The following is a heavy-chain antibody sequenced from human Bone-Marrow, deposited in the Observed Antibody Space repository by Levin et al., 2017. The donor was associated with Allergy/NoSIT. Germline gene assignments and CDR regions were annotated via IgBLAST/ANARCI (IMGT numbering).Heavy chain of an antibody. CDR3: ARDAGEYSAYDHFDY. CDR2: IWYDGNNE. V-gene: IGHV3-33*01. Sequence: GGSLRLSCTASGFTFSTYGMHWVRQAPGKGLEWVALIWYDGNNEYYADSVKGRFTISRDNSKNTLYLQLNSLRAEDTAVYYCARDAGEYSAYDHFDYWGQGTLVTVSS. J-gene: IGHJ4*02. D-gene: IGHD5-12*01. CDR1: GFTFSTYG.